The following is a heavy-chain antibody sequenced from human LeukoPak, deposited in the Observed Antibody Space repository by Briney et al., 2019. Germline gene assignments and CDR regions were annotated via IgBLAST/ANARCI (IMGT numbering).Heavy chain of an antibody. Sequence: GGSLRLSCAASGFTFSSYAMSWVRQAPGKGLEWVSAISGSGGSTYYADSVKGRFTISRDNSKNTLYLQMNSLRAEDTAVYYCAKEVAGYCSSTSCYLPYGGNDYWGQGTLVTVSS. D-gene: IGHD2-2*01. J-gene: IGHJ4*02. CDR2: ISGSGGST. V-gene: IGHV3-23*01. CDR3: AKEVAGYCSSTSCYLPYGGNDY. CDR1: GFTFSSYA.